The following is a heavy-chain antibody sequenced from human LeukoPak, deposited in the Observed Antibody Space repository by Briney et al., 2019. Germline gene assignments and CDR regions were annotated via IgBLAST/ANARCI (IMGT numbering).Heavy chain of an antibody. V-gene: IGHV4-4*09. CDR1: GGSISSYY. J-gene: IGHJ3*02. Sequence: PSETLSLTCTVSGGSISSYYWSWIRQPPGKGLEWIGYIYTSGSTNYNPSLKSRVTISVDTSKNQFSLKLSSVTAADTAVYYCARGLYGDYVPRLAFDIWAKGQWSPSLQ. D-gene: IGHD4-17*01. CDR3: ARGLYGDYVPRLAFDI. CDR2: IYTSGST.